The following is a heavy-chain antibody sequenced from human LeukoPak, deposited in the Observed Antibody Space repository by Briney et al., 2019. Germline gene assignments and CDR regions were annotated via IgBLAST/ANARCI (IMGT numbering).Heavy chain of an antibody. V-gene: IGHV4-39*07. CDR1: GGSISGSSYY. D-gene: IGHD5-12*01. CDR2: IYYSGST. J-gene: IGHJ6*03. CDR3: ARESSGYDWDYYYYMDV. Sequence: SETLSLTCTVSGGSISGSSYYWGWIRQPPGKGLEWIGSIYYSGSTYYNPSLKSRVTISVDTSKNQFSLKLSSVTAADTAVYYCARESSGYDWDYYYYMDVWGKGTTVTVSS.